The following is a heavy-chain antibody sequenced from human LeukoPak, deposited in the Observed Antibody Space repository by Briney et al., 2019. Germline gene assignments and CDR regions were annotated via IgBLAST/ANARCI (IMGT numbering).Heavy chain of an antibody. J-gene: IGHJ6*02. D-gene: IGHD5-18*01. CDR1: GGSISSGGYY. Sequence: SQTLSLTCTVSGGSISSGGYYWSWIRQHPGKGLEWIGYIYYSGSTYYNPSLKSRVTISVDTSKNQFSLKLSSVTAADTAVYYCARKDPAKVSYYYYGMDVWGQGTTVTVSS. CDR3: ARKDPAKVSYYYYGMDV. CDR2: IYYSGST. V-gene: IGHV4-31*03.